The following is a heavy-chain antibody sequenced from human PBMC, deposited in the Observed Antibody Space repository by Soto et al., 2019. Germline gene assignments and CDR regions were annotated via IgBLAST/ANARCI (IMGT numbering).Heavy chain of an antibody. J-gene: IGHJ4*02. CDR3: ARVSEDLTSNFDY. CDR1: GFTFTRYS. CDR2: ISSTTNYI. Sequence: GSLRLSCAASGFTFTRYSMNWVRQAPGKGLEWVSSISSTTNYIYYADSMKGRFTVSRDNAKNSVYLEMNSLSAEDTALYYCARVSEDLTSNFDYWGQGTLVTVSS. V-gene: IGHV3-21*01.